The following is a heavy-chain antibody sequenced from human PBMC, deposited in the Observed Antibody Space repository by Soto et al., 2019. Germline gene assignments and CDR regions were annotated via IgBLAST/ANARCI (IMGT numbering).Heavy chain of an antibody. J-gene: IGHJ5*02. D-gene: IGHD4-17*01. CDR3: ARVETTVVTPVWSAP. Sequence: GASVKVSCKASGYTFTSYGISWVRQAPGQGLEWMGWISAYNGNTNYAQKLQGRVTMTTDTSTSTAYMVLRSLRSDDTAVYYCARVETTVVTPVWSAPGGQGTLVPFPS. V-gene: IGHV1-18*01. CDR2: ISAYNGNT. CDR1: GYTFTSYG.